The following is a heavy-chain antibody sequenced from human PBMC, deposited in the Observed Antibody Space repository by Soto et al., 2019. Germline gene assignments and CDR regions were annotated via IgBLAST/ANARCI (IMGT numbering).Heavy chain of an antibody. Sequence: SVNVYCKAAGTAFSIYAISWVRQAPRQGLEWMGGIIPIFGTTNYPQKFQGRLTITADESTSTVYMELSSLTSEDTAVYYCVARRYCSGGSCPDYFDYWGQGTLVTVSS. V-gene: IGHV1-69*13. CDR1: GTAFSIYA. CDR3: VARRYCSGGSCPDYFDY. J-gene: IGHJ4*02. D-gene: IGHD2-15*01. CDR2: IIPIFGTT.